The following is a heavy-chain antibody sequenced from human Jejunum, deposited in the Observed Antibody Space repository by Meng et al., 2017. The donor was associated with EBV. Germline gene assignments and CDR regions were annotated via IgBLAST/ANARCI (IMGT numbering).Heavy chain of an antibody. CDR1: GVTCSSYA. V-gene: IGHV3-23*01. Sequence: EVKLLESGGGLVQPGGSLRLYCAASGVTCSSYAMKWVRQTSGQGLEWFSTISGSGDSTYYADSVRGRFTISRDNGKNTRYLQMNDLRAEDSAVYFCAGTTTTCCDPWGQGTLVTVSS. CDR2: ISGSGDST. CDR3: AGTTTTCCDP. J-gene: IGHJ5*02. D-gene: IGHD2-2*01.